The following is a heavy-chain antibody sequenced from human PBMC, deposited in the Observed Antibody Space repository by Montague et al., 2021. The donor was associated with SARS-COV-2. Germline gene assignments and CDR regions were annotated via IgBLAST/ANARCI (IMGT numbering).Heavy chain of an antibody. CDR1: GTSITSYY. J-gene: IGHJ6*02. D-gene: IGHD3-10*01. Sequence: SETLSLTCSVSGTSITSYYWNWIRQPPGKGLEWIGYISDSGSTNYSPSLKSRVTVSVDTSKNQMSLKLTSVTAADTAVYYCARGCLSYFGAGSHCYGMDVWGQGTTVTVSS. CDR2: ISDSGST. V-gene: IGHV4-59*01. CDR3: ARGCLSYFGAGSHCYGMDV.